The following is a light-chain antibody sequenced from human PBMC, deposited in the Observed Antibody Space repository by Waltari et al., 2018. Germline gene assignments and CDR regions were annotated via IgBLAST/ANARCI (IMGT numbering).Light chain of an antibody. Sequence: QSVLTQPPSVSGAPGQRVTISCTGSSSNIGAGYDVHWYQHLPGTAPKLLIYGNNDRPSGVPDRFSGSKSGTSASLVITGLQAEDEADYYCQSYDNSLSGPLVVFGGGTKLTVL. J-gene: IGLJ2*01. CDR2: GNN. V-gene: IGLV1-40*01. CDR1: SSNIGAGYD. CDR3: QSYDNSLSGPLVV.